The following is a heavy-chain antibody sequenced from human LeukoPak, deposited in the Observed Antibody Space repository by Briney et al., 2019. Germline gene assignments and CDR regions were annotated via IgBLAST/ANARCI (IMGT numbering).Heavy chain of an antibody. CDR3: ARQWRDGDWFDP. CDR1: GYSISSGYY. V-gene: IGHV4-38-2*01. Sequence: SETLSLTCAVSGYSISSGYYWGWIRQPPGKGLEWIGSITYYNPSLKSRVTISVDTSKNRFSLKLSSVTAADTAVYYCARQWRDGDWFDPWGQGTLVTVSS. CDR2: IT. J-gene: IGHJ5*02. D-gene: IGHD6-19*01.